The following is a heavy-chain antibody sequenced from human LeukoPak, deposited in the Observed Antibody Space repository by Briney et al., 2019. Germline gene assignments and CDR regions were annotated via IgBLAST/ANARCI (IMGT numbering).Heavy chain of an antibody. Sequence: GGSLRLSCAASGFTFSSYGMHWVRQAPGKGLEWVAVIWYDGSNKYYADSVKGRFTISRDNSKNTLYLQMNSLRAEDTAVYYCARDLGRYLVLDYWGQGTLVTVSS. D-gene: IGHD6-6*01. V-gene: IGHV3-33*01. CDR2: IWYDGSNK. J-gene: IGHJ4*02. CDR3: ARDLGRYLVLDY. CDR1: GFTFSSYG.